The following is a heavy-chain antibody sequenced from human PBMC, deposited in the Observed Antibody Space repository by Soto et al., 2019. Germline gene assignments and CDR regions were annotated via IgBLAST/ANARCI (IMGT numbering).Heavy chain of an antibody. CDR2: ISGSGGST. V-gene: IGHV3-23*01. J-gene: IGHJ4*02. CDR1: GFTFSSYA. Sequence: GGSLRLSCAASGFTFSSYAMSWVRQAPGKGLEWVSAISGSGGSTYYADSVKGRFTISRDNSKNTLYLQMNSLRAEDTAVYYCAKERTITMIVVVITNPLDYWGRGTLVTVSS. CDR3: AKERTITMIVVVITNPLDY. D-gene: IGHD3-22*01.